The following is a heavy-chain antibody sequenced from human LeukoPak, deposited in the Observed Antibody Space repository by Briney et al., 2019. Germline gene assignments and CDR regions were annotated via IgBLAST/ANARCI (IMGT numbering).Heavy chain of an antibody. D-gene: IGHD2-2*01. CDR2: ISGSGGST. Sequence: GGSLRLSCAASGFTFSSYAMSWVRQAPGKGLEWVSAISGSGGSTYFADSVKGRFTISRDNSKNTLYLQMNSLRAEDTAVYYCTRHPDCSSTSCYAHYYYYYYMDVWGKGTTVTVSS. J-gene: IGHJ6*03. CDR1: GFTFSSYA. CDR3: TRHPDCSSTSCYAHYYYYYYMDV. V-gene: IGHV3-23*01.